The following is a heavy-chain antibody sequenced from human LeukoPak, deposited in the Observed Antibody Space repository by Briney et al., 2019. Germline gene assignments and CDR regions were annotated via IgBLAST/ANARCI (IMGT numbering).Heavy chain of an antibody. V-gene: IGHV3-15*01. Sequence: GGSLRLSCAASGITFTKAWMTWVRQAPGEGLEWVARFNRRSDGETTDYAAPVKGRFTISTDDSKNTLYLQMSSLKSEDTAVYYCTTEGFTYGYHSLDSWGQGTPVTVSS. J-gene: IGHJ4*02. CDR1: GITFTKAW. CDR2: FNRRSDGETT. D-gene: IGHD5-18*01. CDR3: TTEGFTYGYHSLDS.